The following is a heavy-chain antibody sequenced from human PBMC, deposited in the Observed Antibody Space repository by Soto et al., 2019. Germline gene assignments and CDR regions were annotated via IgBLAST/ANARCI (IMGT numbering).Heavy chain of an antibody. CDR1: GFTFSSYW. V-gene: IGHV3-7*01. D-gene: IGHD2-8*01. Sequence: PGGSLRLSCAASGFTFSSYWMSWVRQAPGKGLEWVANIKQDGSEKYYVDSVKGRFTISRDNAKNSLYLQMNSLRAEDTAVYYCARDLRDIVLMVYAISDYYYGMDVWGQGTTVTVSS. J-gene: IGHJ6*02. CDR3: ARDLRDIVLMVYAISDYYYGMDV. CDR2: IKQDGSEK.